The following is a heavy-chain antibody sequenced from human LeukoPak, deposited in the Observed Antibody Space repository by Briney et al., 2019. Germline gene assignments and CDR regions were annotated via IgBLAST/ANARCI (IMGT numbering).Heavy chain of an antibody. V-gene: IGHV5-51*01. D-gene: IGHD3-22*01. J-gene: IGHJ4*02. CDR2: IYPDDSET. CDR3: VRQQGGYYYYFDY. Sequence: GESLKISCQASGYTFDTYWIAWVRHMPGKGLEWMGIIYPDDSETRYSPPFQGQATTSVDESITTAQLQWSSLKASDTAMYYCVRQQGGYYYYFDYCGQGKLVTVSS. CDR1: GYTFDTYW.